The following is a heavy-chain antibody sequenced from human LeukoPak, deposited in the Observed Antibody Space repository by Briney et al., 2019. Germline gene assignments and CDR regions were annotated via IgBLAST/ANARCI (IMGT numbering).Heavy chain of an antibody. D-gene: IGHD6-19*01. CDR3: ARGPFWQWLARGWFDP. CDR1: GGSFSDYD. V-gene: IGHV4-34*01. J-gene: IGHJ5*02. CDR2: INHSGST. Sequence: PSETLSLTCAVYGGSFSDYDWNWIRQPPGKGLEWIGEINHSGSTNYNPSLKSRVTISVDTSKNQFSLKLSSVTAADTAVYYCARGPFWQWLARGWFDPWGQGTLVTVSS.